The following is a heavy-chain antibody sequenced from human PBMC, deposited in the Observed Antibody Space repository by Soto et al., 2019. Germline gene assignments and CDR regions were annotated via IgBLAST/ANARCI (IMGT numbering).Heavy chain of an antibody. CDR1: GFTFSSYS. CDR3: ARALGIAARPGNFDY. Sequence: GGSLRLSCAASGFTFSSYSMNWVRQAPGKGLEWVSSISSSSSYIYYADSVKGRFTISRYNAKNSLYLQMNSLRAEDTAVYYCARALGIAARPGNFDYWGQGTLVTVSS. CDR2: ISSSSSYI. D-gene: IGHD6-6*01. V-gene: IGHV3-21*01. J-gene: IGHJ4*02.